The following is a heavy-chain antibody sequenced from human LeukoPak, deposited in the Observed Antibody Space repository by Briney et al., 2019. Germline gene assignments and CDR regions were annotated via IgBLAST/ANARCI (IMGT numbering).Heavy chain of an antibody. V-gene: IGHV3-30*04. CDR2: ISYDGSNK. CDR3: AKDHSPGWFDP. J-gene: IGHJ5*02. CDR1: GFTFSSYA. Sequence: PGGSLRLSCAASGFTFSSYAMHWVRQAPGKGLEWVAVISYDGSNKYYADSVKGRFTISRDYAKNTLYLQMDSLRVEDTAMYYCAKDHSPGWFDPWGQGTLVTVSS. D-gene: IGHD5-18*01.